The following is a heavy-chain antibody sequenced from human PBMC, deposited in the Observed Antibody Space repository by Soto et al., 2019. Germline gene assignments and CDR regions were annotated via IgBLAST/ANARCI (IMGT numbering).Heavy chain of an antibody. CDR1: GFTFSSYE. CDR2: ITTSGSTI. D-gene: IGHD3-16*02. J-gene: IGHJ4*02. V-gene: IGHV3-48*03. CDR3: ARGNSPVNVY. Sequence: PGGSQRLSCAASGFTFSSYERNWVRQAPGKGLEWVSYITTSGSTIYYADSVKGRFTISRDNAKNLLYLQMNSLRAEDTAVYYCARGNSPVNVYWGQGTLVTVSS.